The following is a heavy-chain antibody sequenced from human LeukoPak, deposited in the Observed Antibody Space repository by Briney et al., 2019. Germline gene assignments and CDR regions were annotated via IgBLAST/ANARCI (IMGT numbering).Heavy chain of an antibody. J-gene: IGHJ3*02. V-gene: IGHV1-69*13. CDR1: GGTFSSYA. Sequence: SVKVSCKASGGTFSSYAISWVRQAPGQGLEWMGGIIPIFGTANYAQKFQGRVTITADESTSTAYMELSSLRSEDTAVYYCARRTFVVVTASGAFDIWGQGTMVTVSS. CDR2: IIPIFGTA. CDR3: ARRTFVVVTASGAFDI. D-gene: IGHD2-21*02.